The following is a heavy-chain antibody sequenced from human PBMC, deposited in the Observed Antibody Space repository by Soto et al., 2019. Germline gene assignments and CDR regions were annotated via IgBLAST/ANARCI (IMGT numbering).Heavy chain of an antibody. CDR2: ISSSSSTI. Sequence: EVQLVEYVGGLVQPGGSLTLSCAASGFSVSSYSMNWVLQAPGKGLEWLSYISSSSSTIYYADSVKGRFTISRDNAKNSLYVQMNSLRAEDTAVYYCARSGFDYWGQGTLVTVSS. CDR1: GFSVSSYS. CDR3: ARSGFDY. V-gene: IGHV3-48*01. J-gene: IGHJ4*02.